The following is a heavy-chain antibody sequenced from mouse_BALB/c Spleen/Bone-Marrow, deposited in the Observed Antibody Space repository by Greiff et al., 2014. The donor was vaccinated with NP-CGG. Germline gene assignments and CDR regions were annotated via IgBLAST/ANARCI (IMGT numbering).Heavy chain of an antibody. CDR3: ARETTRGAMDY. CDR2: ISNLAYSI. V-gene: IGHV5-15*02. D-gene: IGHD2-1*01. J-gene: IGHJ4*01. Sequence: EVQLQQSGGALVQPGGSRKLSCAASGFTFSDCGMTWVRQAPGKGPEWVAFISNLAYSIYYTDTVTGRFTISRENAKNTLYLEMSSLRSEDTAMYYCARETTRGAMDYWGQGTSVTVSS. CDR1: GFTFSDCG.